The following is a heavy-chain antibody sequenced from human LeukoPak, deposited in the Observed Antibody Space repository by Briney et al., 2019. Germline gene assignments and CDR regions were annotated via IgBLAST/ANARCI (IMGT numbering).Heavy chain of an antibody. V-gene: IGHV1-69*13. D-gene: IGHD2-2*01. CDR3: ARVGGDIVVVPAAPWYFDY. Sequence: SVKVSCKASGGTFSGYAISWVRQAPGQGLEWMGGIIPIFGTANYAQKFQGRVTITADESTSTAYMELSSLRSEDTAVYYCARVGGDIVVVPAAPWYFDYWGQGTLVTVSS. CDR2: IIPIFGTA. J-gene: IGHJ4*02. CDR1: GGTFSGYA.